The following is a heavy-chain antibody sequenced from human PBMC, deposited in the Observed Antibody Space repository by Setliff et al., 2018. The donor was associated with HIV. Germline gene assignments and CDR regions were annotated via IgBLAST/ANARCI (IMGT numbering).Heavy chain of an antibody. D-gene: IGHD6-13*01. CDR2: ISSSSTTI. CDR3: AKTSSSSEYYFDY. Sequence: GGSLRLSCVASGFTFSSYAMHWVRQAPGKGLEWVSYISSSSTTIYYADSVKGRFTISRDNSKNTLYLQMNSLRAEDTAVYYCAKTSSSSEYYFDYWGQGTLVTVSS. V-gene: IGHV3-48*01. J-gene: IGHJ4*02. CDR1: GFTFSSYA.